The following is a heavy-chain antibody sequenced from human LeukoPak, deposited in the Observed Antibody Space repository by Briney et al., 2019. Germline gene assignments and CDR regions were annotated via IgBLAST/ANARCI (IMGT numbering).Heavy chain of an antibody. D-gene: IGHD1-26*01. CDR3: ARDMPSGGYDYYYGMDV. V-gene: IGHV3-7*01. J-gene: IGHJ6*02. CDR1: GFSFSRYW. CDR2: IKQDGSEK. Sequence: GGSLRLSCAASGFSFSRYWMSWVRQPPGKGLEWVANIKQDGSEKFYVESVKGRFTVSRDNARNPLYLQMNSLRAEDTAVYYCARDMPSGGYDYYYGMDVWGQGTTVTVSS.